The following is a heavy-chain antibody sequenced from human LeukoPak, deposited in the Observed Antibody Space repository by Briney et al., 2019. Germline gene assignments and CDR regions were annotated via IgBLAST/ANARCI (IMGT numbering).Heavy chain of an antibody. CDR1: GFTVSSNY. CDR2: TYSNGRT. J-gene: IGHJ6*03. CDR3: ARVLSGRGSLYDYYYYMDV. D-gene: IGHD3-10*01. V-gene: IGHV3-53*01. Sequence: GGSLRLSCAASGFTVSSNYMSWVRQAPGKGLEWVPVTYSNGRTYYADSVKGRFTISRDISKNTLYLQMNSLRAEDTAVYYCARVLSGRGSLYDYYYYMDVWGKGTTVTISS.